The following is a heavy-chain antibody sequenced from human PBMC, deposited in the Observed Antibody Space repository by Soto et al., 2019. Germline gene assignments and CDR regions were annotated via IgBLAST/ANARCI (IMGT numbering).Heavy chain of an antibody. CDR3: AREDRDRETGLVPAAIDGMDV. CDR1: GGTFSRYS. CDR2: IIPIFGIA. V-gene: IGHV1-69*08. D-gene: IGHD2-2*01. Sequence: QVQLVQSGAEVKKPGSSVKVSCKASGGTFSRYSITWVRQAPGHGLEWIGRIIPIFGIASYAQKFQGRVTITADESTSXAXMXLSSLRSADTAVYYCAREDRDRETGLVPAAIDGMDVWGQGTTVTVSS. J-gene: IGHJ6*02.